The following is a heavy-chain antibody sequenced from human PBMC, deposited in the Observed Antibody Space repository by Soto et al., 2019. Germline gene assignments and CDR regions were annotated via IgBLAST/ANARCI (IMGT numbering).Heavy chain of an antibody. CDR3: ARDPSYDSSGYYYYYYGMDV. Sequence: ASVKVSCKASGYTFTSYAMHWVRQAPGQRLEWMGWINAGSGNTKYSQKFQGRVTITRDTSASTAYMELSSLRSEDTAVYYCARDPSYDSSGYYYYYYGMDVWGQGTTVTVSS. D-gene: IGHD3-22*01. V-gene: IGHV1-3*01. CDR2: INAGSGNT. J-gene: IGHJ6*02. CDR1: GYTFTSYA.